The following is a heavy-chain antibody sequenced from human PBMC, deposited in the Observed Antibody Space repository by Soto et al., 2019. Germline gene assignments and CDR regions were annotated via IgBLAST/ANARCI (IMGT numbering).Heavy chain of an antibody. V-gene: IGHV4-34*01. CDR1: GGSFSGYY. CDR3: ARGRGQWLVLNWFDP. CDR2: INHSGSA. J-gene: IGHJ5*02. Sequence: SETLSLTCAVYGGSFSGYYWSWIRQPPGKGLEWIGEINHSGSASYNPSLKSRVTISVDTSKNQFSLKLSSVTAADTAVYYCARGRGQWLVLNWFDPWGQGTLVTVSS. D-gene: IGHD6-19*01.